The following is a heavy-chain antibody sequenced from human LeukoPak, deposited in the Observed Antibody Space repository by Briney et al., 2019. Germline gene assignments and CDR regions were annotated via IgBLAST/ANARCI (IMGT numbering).Heavy chain of an antibody. D-gene: IGHD2-2*01. Sequence: QPGGSLRLSCAASGFTFDDYAMHWVRQPPGKGLEWVSGISWNSGSIGYADSVRGRFTISRDNAKNSLYLQMNSLRAEDMALYYCAKDLCSSTRCGLRAFDIWGQGTMVTVSS. V-gene: IGHV3-9*03. CDR1: GFTFDDYA. J-gene: IGHJ3*02. CDR2: ISWNSGSI. CDR3: AKDLCSSTRCGLRAFDI.